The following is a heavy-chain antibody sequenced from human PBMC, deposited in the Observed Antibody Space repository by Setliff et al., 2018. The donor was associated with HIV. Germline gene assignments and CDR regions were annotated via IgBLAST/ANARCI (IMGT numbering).Heavy chain of an antibody. V-gene: IGHV4-4*07. J-gene: IGHJ4*02. CDR1: GGSFGVYR. D-gene: IGHD3-10*01. CDR2: IDSSGTT. Sequence: SETLSLTCTISGGSFGVYRWSWIRQSAGRGLEWIGRIDSSGTTDYNPSLKSRVTISVDTSKNQFSLKLRSVTAADTAVYYCAREESTEDYGSGSYGPTFPPPLIYWGQGTLVTVSS. CDR3: AREESTEDYGSGSYGPTFPPPLIY.